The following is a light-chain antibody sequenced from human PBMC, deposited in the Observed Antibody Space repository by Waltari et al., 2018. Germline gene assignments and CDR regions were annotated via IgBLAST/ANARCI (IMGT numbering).Light chain of an antibody. V-gene: IGKV3-15*01. Sequence: TVMTQSPATLSVSPGARVTLSCRASQSVAGNLAWYQQKPGQAPRPLIYGGATRATGSPARFSGSGSGTDFTLTISSLQSEDFAVYYCQQYNNWPRTFGQGTKLEI. CDR1: QSVAGN. CDR3: QQYNNWPRT. J-gene: IGKJ2*01. CDR2: GGA.